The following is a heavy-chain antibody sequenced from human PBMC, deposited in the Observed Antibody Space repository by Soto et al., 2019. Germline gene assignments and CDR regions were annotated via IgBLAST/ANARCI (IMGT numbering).Heavy chain of an antibody. CDR3: ARDPAIYSGKFDYGLDV. CDR2: IGNRGRTI. V-gene: IGHV3-48*03. CDR1: GFTFSNYE. D-gene: IGHD4-4*01. J-gene: IGHJ6*02. Sequence: EVQLVESGGGLVQAGGSLRLFCAASGFTFSNYEMNWVRQAPGKGLEWVSYIGNRGRTIYYAGSVKGRFTISRDNAKNSLYLQMNSLRAEDTAVYYCARDPAIYSGKFDYGLDVWGQGTTVTVSS.